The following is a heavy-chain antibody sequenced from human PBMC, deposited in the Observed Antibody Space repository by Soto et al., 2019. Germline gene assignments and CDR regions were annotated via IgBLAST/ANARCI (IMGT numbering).Heavy chain of an antibody. CDR2: ITRDGYNK. D-gene: IGHD6-6*01. Sequence: GGSLRLSTAVSGLIFKNYALNWVRQAPGKGLEWVASITRDGYNKYYADSVKGRFTISRDNSKNTLSLQMTALRVEDSSVYYCTKSSGGSSSVGMDYWGPGTLVTVS. J-gene: IGHJ4*02. CDR3: TKSSGGSSSVGMDY. CDR1: GLIFKNYA. V-gene: IGHV3-30*04.